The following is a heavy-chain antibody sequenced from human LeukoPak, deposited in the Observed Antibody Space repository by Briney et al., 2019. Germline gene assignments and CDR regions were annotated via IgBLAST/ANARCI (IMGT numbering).Heavy chain of an antibody. CDR2: IIPIFGTA. J-gene: IGHJ3*02. V-gene: IGHV1-69*05. CDR1: GGTFSSYA. CDR3: AREPVVPAAIVASDI. D-gene: IGHD2-2*02. Sequence: SVKVSCKASGGTFSSYAISWVRQAPGQGLEWMGGIIPIFGTANYAQKFQGRVTITTDESTSTAYMELSSLRSEDTAVYYCAREPVVPAAIVASDIWGQGTTVTVSS.